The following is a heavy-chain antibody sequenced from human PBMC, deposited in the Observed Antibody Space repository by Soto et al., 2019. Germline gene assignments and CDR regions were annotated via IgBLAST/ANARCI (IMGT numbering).Heavy chain of an antibody. CDR3: AKLSWAAAGFLDV. CDR1: GGSISSSSSSYY. J-gene: IGHJ6*02. CDR2: FYYTGST. D-gene: IGHD6-13*01. V-gene: IGHV4-39*01. Sequence: SETLSLTCTVSGGSISSSSSSYYWGWIRQPPGKRMEWIGSFYYTGSTFYNPSLKSRVTISVDTSKNQFSLKLSSVTAADTAVYYCAKLSWAAAGFLDVCSQGTTVTVSS.